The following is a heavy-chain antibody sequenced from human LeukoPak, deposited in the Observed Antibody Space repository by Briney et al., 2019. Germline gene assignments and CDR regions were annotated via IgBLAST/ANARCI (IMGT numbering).Heavy chain of an antibody. CDR1: GYTFSDNY. J-gene: IGHJ5*02. Sequence: ASVKVSCKASGYTFSDNYIHWVRQAPGQGLEYMGWIDPKNGATRYAQKFRGRATVTRDTSISTAYMELRILRSDDTAVYYCARGSGDSNNWFDPWGHGTRVTVSS. D-gene: IGHD2-21*02. CDR3: ARGSGDSNNWFDP. V-gene: IGHV1-2*02. CDR2: IDPKNGAT.